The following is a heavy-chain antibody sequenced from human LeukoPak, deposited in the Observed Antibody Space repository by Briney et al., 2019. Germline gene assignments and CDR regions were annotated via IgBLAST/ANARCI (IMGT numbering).Heavy chain of an antibody. J-gene: IGHJ4*02. CDR3: ARGVVGATGDY. Sequence: SVKVSCKASGGTFSSYTISWVRQAPGQGLEWMRRIIPILGIANYAQKFQGRVTITADKSTSTAYMELSSLRSEDTAVYYCARGVVGATGDYWGQGTLVTVSS. CDR2: IIPILGIA. D-gene: IGHD1-26*01. V-gene: IGHV1-69*02. CDR1: GGTFSSYT.